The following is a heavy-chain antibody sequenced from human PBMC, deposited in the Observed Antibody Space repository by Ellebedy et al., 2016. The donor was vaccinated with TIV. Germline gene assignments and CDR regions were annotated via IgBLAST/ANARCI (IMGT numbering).Heavy chain of an antibody. V-gene: IGHV3-7*01. CDR3: ARGGDGLTAKKINSNS. D-gene: IGHD4/OR15-4a*01. CDR2: TDHDGRVK. Sequence: PGGSLRLSCVTSGFTFSINWMSWVRQAPGKGLEWVANTDHDGRVKFYVDSVEGRFTISRANANNSLYLKMSGLRADDTAVYYCARGGDGLTAKKINSNSWGQGTLVTVSS. CDR1: GFTFSINW. J-gene: IGHJ4*02.